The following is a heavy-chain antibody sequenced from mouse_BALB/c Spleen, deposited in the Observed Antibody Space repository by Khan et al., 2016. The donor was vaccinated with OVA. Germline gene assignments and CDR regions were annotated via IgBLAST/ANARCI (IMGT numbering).Heavy chain of an antibody. V-gene: IGHV2-6-1*01. J-gene: IGHJ1*01. CDR1: GFSLTSYG. CDR2: IWSDGST. Sequence: QVQLKESGPGLVAPSQSLSITCTISGFSLTSYGVHWVRQPPGKGLEWLVVIWSDGSTTYNSVLKSRLSISKDHSKSQVFLTMNSLQTADTAMYYCARQIYPGYFDVWGAGTTVTVSS. CDR3: ARQIYPGYFDV. D-gene: IGHD2-1*01.